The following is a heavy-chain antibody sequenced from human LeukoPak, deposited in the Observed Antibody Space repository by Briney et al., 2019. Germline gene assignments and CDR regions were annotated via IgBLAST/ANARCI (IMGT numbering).Heavy chain of an antibody. V-gene: IGHV3-21*01. Sequence: GGSLRLSCAASGFTFSSYSMNWVRQAPGKGLEWVSSISNSSSYICYADSVKGRFTISRDNAKNSLYLQMNSLRAEDTAVYYCASLWFGESLFDYWGQGTLVTVSS. CDR3: ASLWFGESLFDY. J-gene: IGHJ4*02. CDR2: ISNSSSYI. D-gene: IGHD3-10*01. CDR1: GFTFSSYS.